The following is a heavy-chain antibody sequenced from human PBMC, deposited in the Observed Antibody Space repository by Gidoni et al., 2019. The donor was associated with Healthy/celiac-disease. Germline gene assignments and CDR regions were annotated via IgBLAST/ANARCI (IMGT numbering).Heavy chain of an antibody. D-gene: IGHD6-13*01. CDR1: GFPFRSYA. CDR2: ISSNGGST. CDR3: ATALRLSSSWYPLEY. Sequence: EVQLVESGEGLVQPGGSLRPSCAALGFPFRSYAIHWVRQAPGKGLEYVSAISSNGGSTYYADSVKGRFTITRDDSKNTLYLQMGSLRAEDMAVYYCATALRLSSSWYPLEYWGQGTLVTVSS. V-gene: IGHV3-64*02. J-gene: IGHJ4*02.